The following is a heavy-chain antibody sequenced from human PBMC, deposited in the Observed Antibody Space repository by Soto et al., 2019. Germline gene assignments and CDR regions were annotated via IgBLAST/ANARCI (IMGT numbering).Heavy chain of an antibody. J-gene: IGHJ6*02. D-gene: IGHD3-3*01. CDR2: ISYDGSNK. V-gene: IGHV3-30-3*01. CDR3: ASLKVTIFGVVTIRGTLLDV. CDR1: GFTFSSYA. Sequence: QPGGSLRLSCAASGFTFSSYAMHWVRQAPGKGLEWVAVISYDGSNKYYADSVKGRFTISRDNSKNTLYLQMNSLRAEDTAVYYCASLKVTIFGVVTIRGTLLDVWGQGTTVTVSS.